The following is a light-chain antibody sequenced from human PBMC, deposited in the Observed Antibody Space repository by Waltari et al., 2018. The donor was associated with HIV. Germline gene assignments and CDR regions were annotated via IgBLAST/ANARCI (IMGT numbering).Light chain of an antibody. V-gene: IGLV1-51*01. Sequence: QSVLTQPPSVSAAPGQTVTISCSGRGSNIGGHEVSWYQQLPGTAPKLLIYDNNKRSSGSPDRFAGSKSGTSATLGITGLQTGDEADYYCGTWDSSLSAVFGGGTKVTV. CDR2: DNN. CDR3: GTWDSSLSAV. J-gene: IGLJ3*02. CDR1: GSNIGGHE.